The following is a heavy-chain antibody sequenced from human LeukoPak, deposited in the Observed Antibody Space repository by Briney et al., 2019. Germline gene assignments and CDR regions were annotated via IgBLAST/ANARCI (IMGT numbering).Heavy chain of an antibody. CDR2: ISANNGNT. Sequence: ASVKVSCKASGYTFTTYGITWVREAPGQGLEWMGWISANNGNTKYAQKLQDRVTMTTDTSTSTAHMELRGLRSDDTAVYYCARDYDFWSGYYGNAFDIWGQGTMVTVSS. CDR1: GYTFTTYG. CDR3: ARDYDFWSGYYGNAFDI. V-gene: IGHV1-18*01. J-gene: IGHJ3*02. D-gene: IGHD3-3*01.